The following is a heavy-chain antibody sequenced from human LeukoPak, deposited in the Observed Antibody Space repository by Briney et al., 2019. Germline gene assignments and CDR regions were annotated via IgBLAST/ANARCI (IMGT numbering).Heavy chain of an antibody. J-gene: IGHJ3*02. CDR3: ARGTLWGDAFDI. D-gene: IGHD3-16*01. V-gene: IGHV4-61*08. Sequence: SETLSLTCTVSGGSISSGGYYWSWIRQHPGKGLEWIGYIYYSGSTYYNPSLKSRVTISVDTSKNQFSLKLSSVTAADTAVYYCARGTLWGDAFDIWGQGTMVTVSS. CDR1: GGSISSGGYY. CDR2: IYYSGST.